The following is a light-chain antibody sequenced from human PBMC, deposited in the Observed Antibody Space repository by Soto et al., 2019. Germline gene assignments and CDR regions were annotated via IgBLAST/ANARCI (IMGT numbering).Light chain of an antibody. V-gene: IGKV3-15*01. CDR1: QSVSNN. CDR3: QQYNNWPPVT. Sequence: TLSVSPGERATLSCRASQSVSNNLAWYQQKPGQTPRLLIYGASTRATGIPVRFSGSGSGTEFTLTISSLQSEDFAVYYCQQYNNWPPVTFGQGTKVDIK. CDR2: GAS. J-gene: IGKJ2*01.